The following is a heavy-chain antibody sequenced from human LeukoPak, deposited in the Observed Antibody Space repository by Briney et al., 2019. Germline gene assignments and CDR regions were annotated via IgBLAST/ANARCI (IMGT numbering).Heavy chain of an antibody. CDR1: GYSFTSYW. CDR2: IYPGDSDT. Sequence: GESLKISCKGSGYSFTSYWIGWVRQMPGKGLEWMGTIYPGDSDTRYSPSFQGQVTISADKSISTAYLQWSSLKASDTAMYYCARQYSSSSPDMDVWGKGTTVTVSS. CDR3: ARQYSSSSPDMDV. J-gene: IGHJ6*03. D-gene: IGHD6-6*01. V-gene: IGHV5-51*01.